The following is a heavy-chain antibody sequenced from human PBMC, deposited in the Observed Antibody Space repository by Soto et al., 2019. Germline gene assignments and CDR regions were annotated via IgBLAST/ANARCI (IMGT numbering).Heavy chain of an antibody. Sequence: SETLSLTCTVTGGSISSYYWSWIRQPPGKGLEWIGYIYYSGSTNYNPSLKSRVTISVDTSKNQFSLKLSSVTAADTAVYYCARGRGISGWYSYYYGMDVWGQGTTVTVSS. CDR2: IYYSGST. CDR1: GGSISSYY. V-gene: IGHV4-59*01. J-gene: IGHJ6*02. D-gene: IGHD6-19*01. CDR3: ARGRGISGWYSYYYGMDV.